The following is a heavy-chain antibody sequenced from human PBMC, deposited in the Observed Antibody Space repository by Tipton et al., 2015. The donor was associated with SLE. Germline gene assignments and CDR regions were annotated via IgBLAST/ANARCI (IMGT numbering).Heavy chain of an antibody. D-gene: IGHD2-8*02. J-gene: IGHJ4*02. CDR1: GFTFSSYT. CDR3: ARDRGLVQDY. V-gene: IGHV3-21*01. Sequence: SLRLSCAASGFTFSSYTMSWVRQAPGKGLEWVSCITSSDDETYYADSVKGRFTISRDSSTSTVYLQMNSLRAEDTAVYYCARDRGLVQDYWGQGTLVTVSS. CDR2: ITSSDDET.